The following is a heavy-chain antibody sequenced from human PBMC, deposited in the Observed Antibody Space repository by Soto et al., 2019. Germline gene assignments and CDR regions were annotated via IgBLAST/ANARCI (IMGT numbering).Heavy chain of an antibody. J-gene: IGHJ4*02. V-gene: IGHV1-24*01. CDR2: FDPEDGET. CDR1: GYTLTELS. D-gene: IGHD6-19*01. Sequence: ASGKVSCKVSGYTLTELSMHWVRQAPGKGLEWMGGFDPEDGETIYAQKFQGRVTMTEDTSTDTAYMELSSLRSEDTAVYYCATAFLWAVAKIEYWGQGTLVTVSS. CDR3: ATAFLWAVAKIEY.